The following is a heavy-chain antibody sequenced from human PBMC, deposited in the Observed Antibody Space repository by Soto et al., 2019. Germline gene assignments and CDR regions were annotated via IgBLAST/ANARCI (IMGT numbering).Heavy chain of an antibody. CDR2: IIPILGIA. D-gene: IGHD2-2*01. V-gene: IGHV1-69*02. CDR1: GGTFSSYT. Sequence: QVQLVQSGAEVKKPGSSVKVSCKASGGTFSSYTISWVRQAPGQGLEWMGRIIPILGIANYAQKFQGRVTITADKSTRTAYMELSSLRPEDTAVYYCARIERNQLPTHDAFDIWGQGTMVTVSS. J-gene: IGHJ3*02. CDR3: ARIERNQLPTHDAFDI.